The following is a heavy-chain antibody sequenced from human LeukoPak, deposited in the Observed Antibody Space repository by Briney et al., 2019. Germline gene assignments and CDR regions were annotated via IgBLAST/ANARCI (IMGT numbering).Heavy chain of an antibody. V-gene: IGHV4-4*02. CDR3: ARVGYCSSTSCYYFDY. CDR2: IYHSGST. J-gene: IGHJ4*02. CDR1: GGSISSSNW. Sequence: SETLSLTCAVSGGSISSSNWWSWVRQPPGKGLEWIGEIYHSGSTNYNPSLKSRVTISVDTSKNQFSLKLSSVTAADTAVYYCARVGYCSSTSCYYFDYWGQGTLVTVSS. D-gene: IGHD2-2*01.